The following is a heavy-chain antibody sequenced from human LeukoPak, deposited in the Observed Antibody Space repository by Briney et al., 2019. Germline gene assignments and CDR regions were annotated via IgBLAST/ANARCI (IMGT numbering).Heavy chain of an antibody. J-gene: IGHJ6*03. D-gene: IGHD2-15*01. CDR3: ARLGCCSGGSCYAHAPYYYYYYMDV. CDR2: IYYSGST. Sequence: PSETLSLTCTVSGGSISSYYWSWIRQPPGKGLEWIGYIYYSGSTNYNPSLKSRVTISVDTSKNQFSLKLSSVTAADTAVYYCARLGCCSGGSCYAHAPYYYYYYMDVWGNGTTVTVSS. CDR1: GGSISSYY. V-gene: IGHV4-59*01.